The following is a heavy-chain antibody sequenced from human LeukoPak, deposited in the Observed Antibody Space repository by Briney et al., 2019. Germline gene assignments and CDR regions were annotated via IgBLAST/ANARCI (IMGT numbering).Heavy chain of an antibody. CDR3: AKAMGDTAMVTSRATFDY. D-gene: IGHD5-18*01. Sequence: GGSLRLSCAASGFTFSSYAMSWVRQAPGKGLEWVSAISGSGGSTYYADSVKGRFTISRDNSKNTLYLQMNSLRAEDTAVYYCAKAMGDTAMVTSRATFDYWGQGTLVTVSS. V-gene: IGHV3-23*01. CDR2: ISGSGGST. J-gene: IGHJ4*02. CDR1: GFTFSSYA.